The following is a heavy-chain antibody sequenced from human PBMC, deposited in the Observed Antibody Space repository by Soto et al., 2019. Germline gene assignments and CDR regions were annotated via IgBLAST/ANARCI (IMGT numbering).Heavy chain of an antibody. CDR3: ARDLSFGSLDFDY. CDR2: ISNSGGAA. CDR1: GLTFSGYA. J-gene: IGHJ4*02. V-gene: IGHV3-23*01. Sequence: GGSLRLSCAVSGLTFSGYAMNWVRQAPGKGLEWVSVISNSGGAASYADSVKGRFTISRDNSKNTVFLQMNSLRAEDTAVYYCARDLSFGSLDFDYWGRGTLVTVSS. D-gene: IGHD3-16*01.